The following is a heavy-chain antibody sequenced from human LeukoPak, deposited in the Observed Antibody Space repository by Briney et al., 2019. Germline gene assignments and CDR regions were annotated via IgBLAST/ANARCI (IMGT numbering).Heavy chain of an antibody. Sequence: GGSLRLSCAASGFTVSRNYMSWVRQAPGKGLEWVSVIYSGGSTYYADSVKGRFTISRDNSKNTPYLQMNSLTAADTAVYYCARDRGYSGYDDFRYWGQGTLVTVSS. CDR2: IYSGGST. J-gene: IGHJ4*02. V-gene: IGHV3-66*01. D-gene: IGHD5-12*01. CDR1: GFTVSRNY. CDR3: ARDRGYSGYDDFRY.